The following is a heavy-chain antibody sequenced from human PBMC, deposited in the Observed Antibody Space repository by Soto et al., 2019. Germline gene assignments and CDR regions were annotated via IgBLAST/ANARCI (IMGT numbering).Heavy chain of an antibody. J-gene: IGHJ6*02. Sequence: HPGGSLRLSCEASGFKFGDYAMHWVRQAPGKGLEWVSGVSWNSEIVGYADSVKGRFTISRDNAKNSLYLEMNSLRTEDTALYYCAKDSGPCSGNKSSSLYYYYGMDVWGQGTTVTVSS. CDR2: VSWNSEIV. D-gene: IGHD2-15*01. V-gene: IGHV3-9*01. CDR3: AKDSGPCSGNKSSSLYYYYGMDV. CDR1: GFKFGDYA.